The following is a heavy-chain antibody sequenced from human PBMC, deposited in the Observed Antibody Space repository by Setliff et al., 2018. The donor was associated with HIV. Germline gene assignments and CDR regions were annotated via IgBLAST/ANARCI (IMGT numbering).Heavy chain of an antibody. D-gene: IGHD1-7*01. CDR1: AVSIGGYS. CDR3: ARHGTWNSQRFHSDY. Sequence: KTWETLSLTCTVSAVSIGGYSWSWIRQSPGKGLEWIGSIYSTDTTNHNPSLESRVTISVDKSKNQFSLKLNSVTAADTAVYYCARHGTWNSQRFHSDYWGQGTPVTVSS. V-gene: IGHV4-4*09. CDR2: IYSTDTT. J-gene: IGHJ4*02.